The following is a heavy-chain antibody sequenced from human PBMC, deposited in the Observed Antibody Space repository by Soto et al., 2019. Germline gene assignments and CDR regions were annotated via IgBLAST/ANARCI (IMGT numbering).Heavy chain of an antibody. CDR2: IYYSGST. CDR3: TRAYGAETFDF. CDR1: GGSISSGGYY. V-gene: IGHV4-31*03. D-gene: IGHD3-10*01. J-gene: IGHJ5*01. Sequence: SETLSLTCTVSGGSISSGGYYWSWIRQHPGKGLEWIGYIYYSGSTYYNPSLKSRVTISVDTSKNQFSLKLSSLRSDDTATYYCTRAYGAETFDFWGQGTRVTVSS.